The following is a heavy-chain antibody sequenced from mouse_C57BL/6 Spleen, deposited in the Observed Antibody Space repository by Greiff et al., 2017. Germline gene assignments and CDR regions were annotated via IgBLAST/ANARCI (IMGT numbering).Heavy chain of an antibody. CDR3: TSPDYYGSSPWYFDV. CDR1: GFTFSDAW. Sequence: EVKLEESGGGLVQPGGSMKLSCAASGFTFSDAWMDWVRPSPEKGLEWVAEIRNKANNHATYYAESVKGRFTISRDDSKSSVYLQMNSVRAEDTGIYYCTSPDYYGSSPWYFDVWGTGTTVTVSS. CDR2: IRNKANNHAT. J-gene: IGHJ1*03. D-gene: IGHD1-1*01. V-gene: IGHV6-6*01.